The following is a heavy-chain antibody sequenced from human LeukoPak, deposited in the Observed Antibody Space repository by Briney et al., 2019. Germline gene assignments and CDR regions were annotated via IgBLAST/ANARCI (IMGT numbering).Heavy chain of an antibody. D-gene: IGHD7-27*01. J-gene: IGHJ4*02. V-gene: IGHV3-23*01. CDR1: GFSFSYHG. CDR2: VSPPGGGT. Sequence: GGTLRLSCVASGFSFSYHGMNWVRLAPGKGLEWVSGVSPPGGGTYYADSVKGRFTISRDDSRNTLSLQMNSLRVEDTAVYYCARDLAWGAFDYWGQGILVAVSS. CDR3: ARDLAWGAFDY.